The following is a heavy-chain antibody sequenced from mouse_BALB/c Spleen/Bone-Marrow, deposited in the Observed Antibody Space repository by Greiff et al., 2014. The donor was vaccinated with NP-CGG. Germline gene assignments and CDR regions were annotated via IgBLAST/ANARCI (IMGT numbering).Heavy chain of an antibody. Sequence: VKLMESGAELVKPGAPVKLSCKASGYTFTSYWMNWVKQRPGGLEWIGRIDPSDSETHYNQKFKDKATLTVDKSSSTAYIQLSSLTSEDSAVYYCARSTGYYWYFDVWGAGTTVTVSS. CDR2: IDPSDSET. D-gene: IGHD2-2*01. V-gene: IGHV1-69*02. CDR1: GYTFTSYW. J-gene: IGHJ1*01. CDR3: ARSTGYYWYFDV.